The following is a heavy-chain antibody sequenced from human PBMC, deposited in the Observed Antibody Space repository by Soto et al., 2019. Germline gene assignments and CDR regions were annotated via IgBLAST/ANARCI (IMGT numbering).Heavy chain of an antibody. Sequence: QVQLVQSGAEVKKPGASVKVSCEASGFSFTSYSILWVRQAPGQRLEWMGWINIGNGNTKYSQRFQGRVTFARDTSARTAYMELNSLRPEETAVYYCAREPDSWSNYCFAYWGQGTIVTVSS. V-gene: IGHV1-3*04. D-gene: IGHD3-3*01. CDR1: GFSFTSYS. CDR3: AREPDSWSNYCFAY. CDR2: INIGNGNT. J-gene: IGHJ4*02.